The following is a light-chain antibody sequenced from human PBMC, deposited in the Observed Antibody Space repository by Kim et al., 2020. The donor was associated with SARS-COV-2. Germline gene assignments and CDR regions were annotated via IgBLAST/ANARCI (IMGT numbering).Light chain of an antibody. CDR1: SGHSSYA. CDR2: LNSDGSH. Sequence: SVKLTCTLSSGHSSYAIAWHQQQPEKGPRYLMKLNSDGSHSKGDGIPDRFSGSSSGAERYLTISSLQSEDEADYYCQTWGTGIQGVFGGGTQLT. J-gene: IGLJ3*02. V-gene: IGLV4-69*01. CDR3: QTWGTGIQGV.